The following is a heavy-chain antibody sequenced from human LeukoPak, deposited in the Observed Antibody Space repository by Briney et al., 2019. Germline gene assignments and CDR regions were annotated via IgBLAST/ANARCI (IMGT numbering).Heavy chain of an antibody. CDR3: AKRGYDSSGYYGYFDS. D-gene: IGHD3-22*01. CDR1: GFTFSSYA. V-gene: IGHV3-23*01. J-gene: IGHJ4*02. CDR2: ISGSGGST. Sequence: PGGSLRLSCAASGFTFSSYAMSWVRQAPGKGLEWVSVISGSGGSTYYADSVEGRFTISRDNSKNTLYLQMNSLRAEDTAVYYCAKRGYDSSGYYGYFDSWGQGTLVTVSS.